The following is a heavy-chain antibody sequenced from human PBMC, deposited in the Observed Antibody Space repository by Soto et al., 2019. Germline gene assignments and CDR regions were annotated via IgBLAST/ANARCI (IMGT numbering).Heavy chain of an antibody. J-gene: IGHJ4*02. V-gene: IGHV1-69*13. CDR1: GGTFRSYA. CDR3: ARGVPSSGYYAPGGN. CDR2: IIPIFGTA. Sequence: SVKVSCKASGGTFRSYAMSWVRQAPGQGLEWMGGIIPIFGTANYAQKFQGRVTITADESTSTAYMELSSLRSEDTAVYYCARGVPSSGYYAPGGNWGQGTLVTVSS. D-gene: IGHD3-22*01.